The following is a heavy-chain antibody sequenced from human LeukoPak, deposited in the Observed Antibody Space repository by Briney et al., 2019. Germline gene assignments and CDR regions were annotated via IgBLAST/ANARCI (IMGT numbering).Heavy chain of an antibody. J-gene: IGHJ4*02. CDR2: ISGSSGST. CDR1: GFTFSSYA. V-gene: IGHV3-23*01. CDR3: AKDRILSYYYDSSGPAEVDY. Sequence: GGSLRLSCTASGFTFSSYAMSWVRQAPGKGLEWVSAISGSSGSTYYADSVKGRFTISRDNSKNTLYLQMNSLRADDTAVYYCAKDRILSYYYDSSGPAEVDYWGQGTLATVSS. D-gene: IGHD3-22*01.